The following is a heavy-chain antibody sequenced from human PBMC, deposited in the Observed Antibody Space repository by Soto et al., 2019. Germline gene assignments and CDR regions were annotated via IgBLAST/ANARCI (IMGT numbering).Heavy chain of an antibody. Sequence: GGSLRLSCAASGLTFSSFGMNWVRQAPGKGLEWVSSISSSSSYIDYVDSVKGRFTISRDNTANSLYLQMNSLRAEDTAVYYCEPRLFDGRGYRRGKGSLGTVSS. V-gene: IGHV3-21*01. CDR1: GLTFSSFG. CDR3: EPRLFDGRGYR. J-gene: IGHJ1*01. CDR2: ISSSSSYI. D-gene: IGHD3-16*02.